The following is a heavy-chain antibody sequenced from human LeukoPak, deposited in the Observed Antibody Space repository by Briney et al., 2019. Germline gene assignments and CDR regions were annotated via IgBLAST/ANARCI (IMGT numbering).Heavy chain of an antibody. CDR1: GFTFGSFA. V-gene: IGHV3-23*01. J-gene: IGHJ3*02. D-gene: IGHD2-2*01. Sequence: GGSLRLSCEASGFTFGSFAMYWVRQAPGKGLDWIAGIFGSGGSPHYADSVKGRFTIFRDNSKNTVYLQINSLRAEDTAVYYCARDSGYCSSTSCPGNAFDIWGQGTMVTVSS. CDR2: IFGSGGSP. CDR3: ARDSGYCSSTSCPGNAFDI.